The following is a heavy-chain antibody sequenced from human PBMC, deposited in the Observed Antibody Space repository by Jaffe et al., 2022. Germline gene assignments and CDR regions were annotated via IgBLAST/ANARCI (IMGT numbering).Heavy chain of an antibody. CDR1: GYTFTGYY. D-gene: IGHD3-22*01. J-gene: IGHJ4*02. CDR2: INPNSGGT. CDR3: ARGSVHYDSSGYYSDVIDY. V-gene: IGHV1-2*02. Sequence: QVQLVQSGAEVKKPGASVKVSCKASGYTFTGYYMHWVRQAPGQGLEWMGWINPNSGGTNYAQKFQGRVTMTRDTSISTAYMELSRLRSDDTAVYYCARGSVHYDSSGYYSDVIDYWGQGTLVTVSS.